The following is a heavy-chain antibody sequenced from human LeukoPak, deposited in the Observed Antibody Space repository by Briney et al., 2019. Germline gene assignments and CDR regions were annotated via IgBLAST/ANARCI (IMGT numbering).Heavy chain of an antibody. D-gene: IGHD3-3*01. CDR3: ARELISPTVFTYYDFWSGYPSYYFDY. CDR2: IKQDGSEK. J-gene: IGHJ4*02. V-gene: IGHV3-7*03. Sequence: QAGGSLRLSCAASDFSFSRYWMTWVRQAPGKVLEWVANIKQDGSEKYYVDSVKGRFTISRDNAKNSLYLQMNSLRAEDTAVYYCARELISPTVFTYYDFWSGYPSYYFDYWGQGTLVTVSS. CDR1: DFSFSRYW.